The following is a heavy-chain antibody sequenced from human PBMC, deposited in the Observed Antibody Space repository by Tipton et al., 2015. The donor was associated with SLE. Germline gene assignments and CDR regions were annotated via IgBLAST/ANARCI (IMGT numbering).Heavy chain of an antibody. J-gene: IGHJ3*02. D-gene: IGHD3-16*01. CDR3: ASWGFDT. Sequence: TLSLTCTVSGGSISSATYYWNGIRQPAGKTLEWIGRIYTSGRTNYNPSLKSRVTLSLDRSKNQFSLKLDSATAADTAVYYCASWGFDTWGQGTMVTVSS. V-gene: IGHV4-61*02. CDR2: IYTSGRT. CDR1: GGSISSATYY.